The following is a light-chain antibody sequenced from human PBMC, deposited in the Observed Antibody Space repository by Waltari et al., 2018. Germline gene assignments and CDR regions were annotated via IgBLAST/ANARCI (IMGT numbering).Light chain of an antibody. V-gene: IGKV3-20*01. Sequence: EILLTQSPGPLALSPGERATLSCRAGQSVGRYLAWYQQKLVQPPRLLIYGSSNRATGTPDRFRGGGSGTDFSLTISRLEPEDVAVYYCQHYVSLPVTFGQGTKVEIK. CDR2: GSS. J-gene: IGKJ1*01. CDR1: QSVGRY. CDR3: QHYVSLPVT.